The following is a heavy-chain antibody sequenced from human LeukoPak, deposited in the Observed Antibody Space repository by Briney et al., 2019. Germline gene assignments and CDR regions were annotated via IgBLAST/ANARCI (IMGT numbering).Heavy chain of an antibody. CDR1: GFTFSNYA. J-gene: IGHJ6*02. D-gene: IGHD1-7*01. CDR3: ARVQLRYYYYGMDV. V-gene: IGHV3-23*01. Sequence: GGSLRLSCAGSGFTFSNYAMSWVRQAPGKGLEWVSVISGSGINTYYADSVKGRFTISRDNAKNSLYLQMNSLRAEDTAVYYCARVQLRYYYYGMDVWGQGTTVTVSS. CDR2: ISGSGINT.